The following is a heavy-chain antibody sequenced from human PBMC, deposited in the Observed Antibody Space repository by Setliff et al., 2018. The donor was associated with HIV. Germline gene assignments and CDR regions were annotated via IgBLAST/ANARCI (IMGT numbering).Heavy chain of an antibody. CDR2: INDRGNT. V-gene: IGHV4-34*01. Sequence: SETLSLTCAVYNGSFSEYYWTWIRQPPNAGLEWIGEINDRGNTNYMPSLRSRVTISVDTSKNQFSLKLTSVTAADSAIYYCARGRHIEATIPLDHWGQGTLVTVSS. D-gene: IGHD5-12*01. CDR3: ARGRHIEATIPLDH. CDR1: NGSFSEYY. J-gene: IGHJ4*02.